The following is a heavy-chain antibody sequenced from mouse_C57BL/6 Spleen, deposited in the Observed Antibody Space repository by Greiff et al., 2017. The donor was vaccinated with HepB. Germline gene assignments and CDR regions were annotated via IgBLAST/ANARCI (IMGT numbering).Heavy chain of an antibody. CDR1: GYSITSGYY. D-gene: IGHD1-1*01. CDR2: ISYDGSN. J-gene: IGHJ2*01. Sequence: EVQLQESGPGLVKPSQSLSLTCSVTGYSITSGYYWNWIRQFPGNKLEWMGYISYDGSNNYNPSLKNRISITRDTSKNQFFLKLNSVTTEDTATYYCAREGYYYGSRGYYFDYWGQGTTLTVSS. V-gene: IGHV3-6*01. CDR3: AREGYYYGSRGYYFDY.